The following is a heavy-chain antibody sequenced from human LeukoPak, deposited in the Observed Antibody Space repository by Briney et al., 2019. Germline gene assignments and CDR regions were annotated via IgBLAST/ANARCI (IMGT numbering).Heavy chain of an antibody. D-gene: IGHD6-19*01. Sequence: SETLSLTCTVSGGSISSSSYYWGWIRQPPGKGLGWIGSIYYSGSTYYNPSLKSRVTISVDTSKNQFSLKLSSVTAADTAVYYCARVVGIAVAGPEERSYYFDYWGQGTLVTVSS. CDR1: GGSISSSSYY. CDR2: IYYSGST. J-gene: IGHJ4*02. V-gene: IGHV4-39*01. CDR3: ARVVGIAVAGPEERSYYFDY.